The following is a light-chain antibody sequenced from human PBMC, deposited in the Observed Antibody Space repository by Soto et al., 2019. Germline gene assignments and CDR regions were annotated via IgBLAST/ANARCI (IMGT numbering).Light chain of an antibody. Sequence: DIQMTQSPSTLSASVGDRVTITGRASQSISTWLAWYQQKPGKAPKVLIYGASSLESGVPSRFSGSGSGTEFTRTISSLQPDDFATYYCQQYKNYLTFGPGTKVDIK. CDR3: QQYKNYLT. CDR2: GAS. V-gene: IGKV1-5*01. CDR1: QSISTW. J-gene: IGKJ3*01.